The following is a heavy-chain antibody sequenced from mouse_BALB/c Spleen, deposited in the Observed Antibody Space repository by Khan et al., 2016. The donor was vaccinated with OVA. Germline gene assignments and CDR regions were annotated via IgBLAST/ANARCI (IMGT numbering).Heavy chain of an antibody. CDR2: IDPENGDT. V-gene: IGHV14-4*02. J-gene: IGHJ2*01. Sequence: VQLQQSGAELVRSGASVKLSCTASGFNFKDYYMHWVKQRPEQGLEWIGWIDPENGDTAYAPKFQGKATMTAETSSNTAYLQLSSLTSENTAVYYCNAWVGYCYCGQGTTLTDSS. CDR3: NAWVGYCY. D-gene: IGHD3-2*02. CDR1: GFNFKDYY.